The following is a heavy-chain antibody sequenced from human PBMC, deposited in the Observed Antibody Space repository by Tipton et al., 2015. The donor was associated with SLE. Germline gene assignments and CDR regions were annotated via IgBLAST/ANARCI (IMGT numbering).Heavy chain of an antibody. V-gene: IGHV4-4*08. Sequence: TLSLTCTVSGASINSNYWTWIRQPPGKGLEWIGYLYTSGTTKYNPSLQSRVTISVDTPKNQFSLKLNSVTAADTAVYYCVSSGYPLGTFESWGQGTMVTVSS. CDR2: LYTSGTT. D-gene: IGHD3-9*01. J-gene: IGHJ3*02. CDR1: GASINSNY. CDR3: VSSGYPLGTFES.